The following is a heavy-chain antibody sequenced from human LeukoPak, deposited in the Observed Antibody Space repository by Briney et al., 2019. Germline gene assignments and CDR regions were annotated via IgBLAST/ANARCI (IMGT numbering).Heavy chain of an antibody. CDR3: ARDHDYYDSSAYFYYFDY. Sequence: GGSLRLSCAASGFTFSSYWMSWVRQAPGKGLEWVANIRQDGSEKYYVDSVKGRFTISRDNAKNSLYLQMNSLRAEDTAVYYCARDHDYYDSSAYFYYFDYWGQGTLVTVSS. J-gene: IGHJ4*02. CDR2: IRQDGSEK. V-gene: IGHV3-7*01. D-gene: IGHD3-22*01. CDR1: GFTFSSYW.